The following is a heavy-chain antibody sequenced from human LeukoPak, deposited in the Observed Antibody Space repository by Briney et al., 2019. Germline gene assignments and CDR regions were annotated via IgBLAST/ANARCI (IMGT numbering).Heavy chain of an antibody. CDR3: ARYCGGACSSGWFDP. Sequence: SETLSLTCTVSGGSIGSSAYYWGWIRQPPGKGLEWIGTIYYDGSTYYNPSLKSRVTMSGDMSKNQFSLAMSSVTAADTAVYYCARYCGGACSSGWFDPWGQGTLVTVSS. CDR2: IYYDGST. D-gene: IGHD2-21*02. V-gene: IGHV4-39*07. J-gene: IGHJ5*02. CDR1: GGSIGSSAYY.